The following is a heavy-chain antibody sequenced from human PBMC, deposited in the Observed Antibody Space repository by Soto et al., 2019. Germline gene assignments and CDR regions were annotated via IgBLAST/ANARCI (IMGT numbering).Heavy chain of an antibody. D-gene: IGHD6-13*01. CDR1: GGSISSYY. CDR3: ARLELGYSSSFFDY. V-gene: IGHV4-59*01. Sequence: SETLSLTCTVSGGSISSYYWSWIWQPPGKGLEWIGYIYYSGSTNYNPSLKSRVTISVDTSKNQFSLKLSSVTAADTAVYYCARLELGYSSSFFDYWGQGTLVTVFS. CDR2: IYYSGST. J-gene: IGHJ4*02.